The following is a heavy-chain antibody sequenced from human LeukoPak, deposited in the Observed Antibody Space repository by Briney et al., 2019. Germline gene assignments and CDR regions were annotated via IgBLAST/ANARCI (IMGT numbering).Heavy chain of an antibody. CDR2: IYISGST. CDR3: ARLDCSSTSCKREWFGNGFDI. Sequence: KPSETLSLTCTVSGDSISSSNYYWGWIRQPPGKGLEWIGTIYISGSTDYNPPLKNRVTIAVDTSKNQFSLKLSSVTAADTAVYYCARLDCSSTSCKREWFGNGFDIWGQGTMVSVSS. CDR1: GDSISSSNYY. D-gene: IGHD2-2*01. J-gene: IGHJ3*02. V-gene: IGHV4-39*01.